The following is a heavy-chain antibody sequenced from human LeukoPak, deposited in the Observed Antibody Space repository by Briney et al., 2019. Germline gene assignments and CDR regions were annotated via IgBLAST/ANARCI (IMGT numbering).Heavy chain of an antibody. Sequence: SVKVSCKASGGTFSSYAISWVRQAPGQGLEWMGRIIPILGIANYAQKFQGRVTITADKSTSTAYMELSSLRSEDTAVYYCAKDSSGYSYGSTDYWGQGTLVTVSS. CDR2: IIPILGIA. V-gene: IGHV1-69*04. J-gene: IGHJ4*02. CDR3: AKDSSGYSYGSTDY. CDR1: GGTFSSYA. D-gene: IGHD5-18*01.